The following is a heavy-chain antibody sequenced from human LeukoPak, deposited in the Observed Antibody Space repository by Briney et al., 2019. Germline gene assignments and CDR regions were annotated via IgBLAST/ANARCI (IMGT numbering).Heavy chain of an antibody. CDR2: INHVGRT. J-gene: IGHJ5*02. Sequence: PSETLSLTCAVYGDSFSGYYWAWIRQPPGKGLEWIGEINHVGRTNYNPSLKSRVSMSVDTSKSQFSLNLNSVTAADTAVYYCASLQLTIRSSTFDPWGQGTLVTVSS. CDR3: ASLQLTIRSSTFDP. CDR1: GDSFSGYY. V-gene: IGHV4-34*01. D-gene: IGHD2-2*01.